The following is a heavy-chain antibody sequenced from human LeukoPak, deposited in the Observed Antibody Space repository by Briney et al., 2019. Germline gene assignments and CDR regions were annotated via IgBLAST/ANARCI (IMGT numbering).Heavy chain of an antibody. CDR2: IKEDESEK. CDR3: AAYRGAHHKTFDY. D-gene: IGHD1-26*01. V-gene: IGHV3-7*03. J-gene: IGHJ4*02. CDR1: GFTLSSSW. Sequence: GGSLRLSCAASGFTLSSSWMSWVRQAPGKGLQWVANIKEDESEKDYEDSVKGRFTISRDNAKNSLDLQMNSLRAEDTAVYYCAAYRGAHHKTFDYWGQGTLVTVSS.